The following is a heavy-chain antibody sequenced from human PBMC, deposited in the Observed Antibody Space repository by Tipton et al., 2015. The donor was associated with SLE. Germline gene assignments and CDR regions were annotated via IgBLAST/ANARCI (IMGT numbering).Heavy chain of an antibody. V-gene: IGHV4-38-2*02. CDR2: INHSGST. D-gene: IGHD3-16*01. Sequence: TLSLTCSVTGYSISSGYSWGWIRQPPGKGLEWIGEINHSGSTNYNPSLKSRVTMSVDTSKSQFSLRLSSVTAADTAVYYCARWGETMWTYWGQGTLVTVSS. CDR3: ARWGETMWTY. J-gene: IGHJ4*02. CDR1: GYSISSGYS.